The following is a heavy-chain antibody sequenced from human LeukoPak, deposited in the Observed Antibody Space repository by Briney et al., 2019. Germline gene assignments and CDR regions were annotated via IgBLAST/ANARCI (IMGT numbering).Heavy chain of an antibody. Sequence: PSETLSLTCTVSGGSISNNDYYWDWIRQPPGRGLEWIGYIYYSGSTNYNPSLKSRVTISVDTSKNQFSLKLSSVTAADTAVYYCARGIDIAAAGPNWFDPWGQGTLVTVSS. J-gene: IGHJ5*02. D-gene: IGHD6-13*01. V-gene: IGHV4-61*05. CDR2: IYYSGST. CDR1: GGSISNNDYY. CDR3: ARGIDIAAAGPNWFDP.